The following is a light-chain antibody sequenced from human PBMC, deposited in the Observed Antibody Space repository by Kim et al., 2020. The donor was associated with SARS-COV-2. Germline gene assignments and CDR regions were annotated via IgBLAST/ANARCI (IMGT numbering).Light chain of an antibody. CDR2: QDS. J-gene: IGLJ2*01. Sequence: ESPGQAARLACCGDKSGDKYACWYQQKPGQSPVLVIYQDSKRPSGIPERFSGSNSGNTATLTISGTQAMDEADYYCQAWDSSTVVFGGGTKLTVL. V-gene: IGLV3-1*01. CDR1: KSGDKY. CDR3: QAWDSSTVV.